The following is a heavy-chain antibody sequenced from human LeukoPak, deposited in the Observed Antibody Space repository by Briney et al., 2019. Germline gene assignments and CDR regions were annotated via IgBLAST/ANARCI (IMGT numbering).Heavy chain of an antibody. CDR1: GFTFSTYW. Sequence: GGSLRLSCAASGFTFSTYWMRWVRQAPGKGLEWVANIKQDGSEKYYVDSVKGRFTISRDNAKNSLYLQMNSLRAEDTAVYYCARDSSSYYYYYYYMDVWGKGTTVTVSS. D-gene: IGHD6-6*01. CDR2: IKQDGSEK. CDR3: ARDSSSYYYYYYYMDV. J-gene: IGHJ6*03. V-gene: IGHV3-7*01.